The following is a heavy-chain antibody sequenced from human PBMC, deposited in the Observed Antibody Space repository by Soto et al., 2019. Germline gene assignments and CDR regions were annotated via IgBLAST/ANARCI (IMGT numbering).Heavy chain of an antibody. Sequence: QVQLVQSGAEVKKPGASVKVSCKASGYTFTSYGISWVRQAPGQGLERMGWISAYNGNTNYAQKLQGRVTMTTDTSTSTAYMELRSLRSDDTAVYYCARDFSRIVVVPAAIPDYGMDVWGQGTTVTVSS. CDR1: GYTFTSYG. J-gene: IGHJ6*02. V-gene: IGHV1-18*01. CDR3: ARDFSRIVVVPAAIPDYGMDV. D-gene: IGHD2-2*01. CDR2: ISAYNGNT.